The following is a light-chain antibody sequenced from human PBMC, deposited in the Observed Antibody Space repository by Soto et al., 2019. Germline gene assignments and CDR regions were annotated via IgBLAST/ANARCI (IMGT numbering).Light chain of an antibody. Sequence: EIVMTQSPATLSVSPGERATLSCRASQSVSSNLAWYQQKPGQAPRLLIYGASTRATGIPARFSGSGSGTEFTLXISSLQSEDFAVYYCQQYNKWPPYTFGQGTKLEIK. J-gene: IGKJ2*01. CDR2: GAS. CDR1: QSVSSN. CDR3: QQYNKWPPYT. V-gene: IGKV3-15*01.